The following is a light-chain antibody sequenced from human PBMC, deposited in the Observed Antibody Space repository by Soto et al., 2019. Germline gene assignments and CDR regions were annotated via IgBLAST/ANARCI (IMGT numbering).Light chain of an antibody. J-gene: IGLJ1*01. CDR1: SSDGGGYNY. CDR2: EVF. V-gene: IGLV2-8*01. Sequence: QSALTQPPSASGSPGQSVTISCTGTSSDGGGYNYVSWYQQHPGKAPKLMIYEVFKRPSGFPDRFSGSKSGNTASLTVSGLQAEDEADYYCSSYAGSNNFDVFGTGTKLTVL. CDR3: SSYAGSNNFDV.